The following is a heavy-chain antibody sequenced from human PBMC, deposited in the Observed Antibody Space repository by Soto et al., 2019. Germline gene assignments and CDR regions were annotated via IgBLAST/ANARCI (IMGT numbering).Heavy chain of an antibody. CDR2: INPNSGDT. V-gene: IGHV1-2*02. D-gene: IGHD6-13*01. CDR3: ARGPGIAAAGKFDY. J-gene: IGHJ4*02. CDR1: GYTFTGYY. Sequence: QVQLVQSGAEVKKPGASVKVSCKASGYTFTGYYMHWVRQAPGQGLEWMGWINPNSGDTNYAQKFQDRVTMTRDTSISTAYMDLSSLRSDDTAVYYCARGPGIAAAGKFDYWGQGTLLTVSS.